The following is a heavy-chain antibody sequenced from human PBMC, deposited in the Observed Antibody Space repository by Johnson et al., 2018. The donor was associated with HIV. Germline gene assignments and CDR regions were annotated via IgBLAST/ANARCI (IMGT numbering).Heavy chain of an antibody. CDR1: GFTFSSYA. J-gene: IGHJ3*02. V-gene: IGHV3-30*04. CDR2: ISYDGSNK. D-gene: IGHD3-10*01. Sequence: VPLVESGGGVVQPGRSLRLSCAASGFTFSSYAMHWVRQAPGKGLEWVAIISYDGSNKYYADSVKGRFTISRDNSKNTLYLQMNSLRAEDTAVYYCARDSGKKRSSAPGPDAFDIWGQGTMVTVSS. CDR3: ARDSGKKRSSAPGPDAFDI.